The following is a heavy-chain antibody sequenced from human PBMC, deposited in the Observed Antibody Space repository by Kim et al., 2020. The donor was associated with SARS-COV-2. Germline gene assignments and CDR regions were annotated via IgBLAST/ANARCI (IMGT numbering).Heavy chain of an antibody. J-gene: IGHJ6*02. D-gene: IGHD3-16*01. CDR2: ISYDGNNK. CDR1: GFTFSSYG. Sequence: GGSLRLSCAASGFTFSSYGMHWVRQAPGKGLEWVAVISYDGNNKYYADSVKGRFTISRDNSKNTLYLQMNSLRAEDTAVYYCASRGGVHTKNYYGMDVWGQGTTVTVSS. CDR3: ASRGGVHTKNYYGMDV. V-gene: IGHV3-30*03.